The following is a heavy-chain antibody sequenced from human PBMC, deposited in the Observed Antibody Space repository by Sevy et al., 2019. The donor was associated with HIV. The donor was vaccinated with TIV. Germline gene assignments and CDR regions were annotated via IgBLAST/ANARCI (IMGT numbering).Heavy chain of an antibody. CDR3: ARAWSGPYGMDV. CDR1: GFTFSSYG. CDR2: IGSSSSTI. V-gene: IGHV3-48*02. J-gene: IGHJ6*02. D-gene: IGHD3-3*01. Sequence: GGSLRLSCAAPGFTFSSYGMNWVRQAPGKGLEWVSYIGSSSSTIYYAASVKGRFTISRDNAKSSLYLQMNSLRHEETAVYYCARAWSGPYGMDVWGQGTTVTVSS.